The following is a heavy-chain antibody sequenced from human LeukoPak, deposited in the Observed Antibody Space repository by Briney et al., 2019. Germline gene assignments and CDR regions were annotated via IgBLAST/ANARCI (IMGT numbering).Heavy chain of an antibody. V-gene: IGHV3-53*01. D-gene: IGHD2-15*01. CDR2: IYSGGST. Sequence: GGSLRLSCAASGFTVSSNYMSWVRQAPGKGLEWVSVIYSGGSTYYADSVKGRFTISRDNSKNTLYLQMNSLRAEDTAVYYCARVRGGCSGGSCYRYFDYWGQGALVTVS. J-gene: IGHJ4*02. CDR1: GFTVSSNY. CDR3: ARVRGGCSGGSCYRYFDY.